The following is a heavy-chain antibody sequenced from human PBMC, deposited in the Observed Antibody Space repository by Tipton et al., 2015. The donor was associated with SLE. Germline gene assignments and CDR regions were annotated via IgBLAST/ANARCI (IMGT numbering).Heavy chain of an antibody. J-gene: IGHJ4*02. Sequence: TLSLTCTVSGGSMRSGAFYWGWIRHHPGKGLEWIGCIYSGGNTYYNPSLQSRVTISIDTSKKQFSLTLNSVTAADTAVYYCATPLNPAAFAFDYWGQGTRVTVSS. CDR3: ATPLNPAAFAFDY. CDR1: GGSMRSGAFY. D-gene: IGHD6-25*01. CDR2: IYSGGNT. V-gene: IGHV4-31*03.